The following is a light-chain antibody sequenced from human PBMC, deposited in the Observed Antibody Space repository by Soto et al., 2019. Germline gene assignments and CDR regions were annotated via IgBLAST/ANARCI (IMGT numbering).Light chain of an antibody. V-gene: IGKV1-39*01. CDR1: QSISSY. J-gene: IGKJ1*01. CDR2: AAS. CDR3: QQSYSTAEKT. Sequence: DIQMTQSPSSLSASVGDRVTITCRASQSISSYLNWYQQKPGKAPKLLIYAASSLQSGVPSRFSGSGSGTDFTLTISSLQPEDFASYYCQQSYSTAEKTFGQGTKLEIQ.